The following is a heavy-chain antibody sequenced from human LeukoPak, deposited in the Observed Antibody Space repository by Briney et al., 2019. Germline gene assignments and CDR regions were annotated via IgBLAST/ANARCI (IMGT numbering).Heavy chain of an antibody. D-gene: IGHD1-26*01. J-gene: IGHJ4*02. CDR3: ARDKIVGATLLDY. V-gene: IGHV3-7*01. CDR2: IKQDGSEK. CDR1: GFIFSSYW. Sequence: PGGSLRLSCAASGFIFSSYWMSWVRQAPGKGLEWVANIKQDGSEKYYVDSVKGRFTTSRDNAKNSLYLQMNSLRAEDTAVYYCARDKIVGATLLDYWGQGTLVTVSS.